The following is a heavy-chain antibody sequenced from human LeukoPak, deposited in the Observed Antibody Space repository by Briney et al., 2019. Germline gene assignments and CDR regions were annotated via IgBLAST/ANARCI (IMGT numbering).Heavy chain of an antibody. Sequence: SETLSLTCSVSGGSLSSYYWSWIRQPPGRGLEWIGYIYYSGSTNYNPSLKSRVTMSVDTSKNQFSLKLSSVTAADTAVYYCASGGKSSYDNFDYWGQGTLVTVSS. CDR3: ASGGKSSYDNFDY. J-gene: IGHJ4*02. V-gene: IGHV4-59*12. CDR2: IYYSGST. CDR1: GGSLSSYY. D-gene: IGHD5-12*01.